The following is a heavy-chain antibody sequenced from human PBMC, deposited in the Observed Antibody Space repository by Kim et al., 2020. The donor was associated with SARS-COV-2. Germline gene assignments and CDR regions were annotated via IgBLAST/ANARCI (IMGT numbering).Heavy chain of an antibody. V-gene: IGHV4-39*01. D-gene: IGHD1-1*01. CDR3: ARLGMGWERVAPEYYFDF. CDR2: IYYRGST. CDR1: GGSISSSSYY. Sequence: SQTLSLTCTVSGGSISSSSYYWGWIRQPPGKGLEWIGSIYYRGSTYYNPSLKSRVTISVDTSKNQFSLKLSSVSAADRAVYYCARLGMGWERVAPEYYFDFWSQGTVVRVFS. J-gene: IGHJ4*02.